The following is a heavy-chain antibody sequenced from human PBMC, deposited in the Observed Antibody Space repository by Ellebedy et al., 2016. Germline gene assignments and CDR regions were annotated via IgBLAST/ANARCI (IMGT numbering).Heavy chain of an antibody. CDR1: GFTFSNYF. J-gene: IGHJ4*02. V-gene: IGHV3-23*01. CDR2: ISGGGDKR. CDR3: RQGHYFDQ. Sequence: GESLKISXATSGFTFSNYFMTWIRQAPGKGLEWVATISGGGDKRFVADSVKGRFTISRDNSKNTLYLQMNNLRVDDTALYYCRQGHYFDQWGQGALVTVSS.